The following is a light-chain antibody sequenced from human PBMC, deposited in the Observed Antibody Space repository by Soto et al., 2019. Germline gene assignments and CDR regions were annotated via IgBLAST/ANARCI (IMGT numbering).Light chain of an antibody. CDR2: AAS. Sequence: DIQMTQSPSSLSASVGDRVTITCRASQSIRSYLNWYQQKPGKAPLLMIYAASNLQSGVPSRFSGSGSGTDFTLTISSLQPEDFATYYCHQTSNIPFTLGGGTKVEIK. CDR1: QSIRSY. J-gene: IGKJ4*01. CDR3: HQTSNIPFT. V-gene: IGKV1-39*01.